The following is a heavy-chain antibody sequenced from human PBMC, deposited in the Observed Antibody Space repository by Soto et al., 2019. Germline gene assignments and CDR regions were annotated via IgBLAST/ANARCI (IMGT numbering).Heavy chain of an antibody. CDR3: AGGVVIDYYYYYGMDV. CDR1: GGSISSYY. CDR2: IYTSGST. Sequence: LSLTCTVSGGSISSYYWSWIRQPAGKGLEWIGRIYTSGSTNYNPSLKSRVTMSVDTSKNQFSLKLSSVTAADTAVYYCAGGVVIDYYYYYGMDVWGQGTTVTVSS. D-gene: IGHD3-3*01. J-gene: IGHJ6*02. V-gene: IGHV4-4*07.